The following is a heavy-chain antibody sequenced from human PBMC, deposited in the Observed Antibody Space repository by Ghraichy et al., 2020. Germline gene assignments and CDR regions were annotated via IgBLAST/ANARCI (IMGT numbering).Heavy chain of an antibody. Sequence: GGSLRLSCAASGFTFSSYGMHWVRQAPGKGLEWVAVIWYDGSNKYYADSVKGRFTISRDNSKNTLYLQMNSLRAEDTAVYYCASRITMPTGFDYWGQGTLVTVSS. CDR2: IWYDGSNK. CDR3: ASRITMPTGFDY. J-gene: IGHJ4*02. V-gene: IGHV3-33*01. D-gene: IGHD3-3*01. CDR1: GFTFSSYG.